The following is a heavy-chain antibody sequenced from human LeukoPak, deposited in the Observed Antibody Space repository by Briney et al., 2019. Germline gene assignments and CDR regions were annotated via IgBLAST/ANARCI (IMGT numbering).Heavy chain of an antibody. CDR2: IYTSGST. J-gene: IGHJ4*02. CDR1: GGSISSGSYY. V-gene: IGHV4-61*02. D-gene: IGHD4-17*01. CDR3: AREGAPIYGDYVVY. Sequence: SETLSLTCTVSGGSISSGSYYWGWIRQPAGKGLEWIVRIYTSGSTNYNPSLKSRVTISVDTSKNQFSLKLSSVTAADTAVYYCAREGAPIYGDYVVYWGQGTLVTVSS.